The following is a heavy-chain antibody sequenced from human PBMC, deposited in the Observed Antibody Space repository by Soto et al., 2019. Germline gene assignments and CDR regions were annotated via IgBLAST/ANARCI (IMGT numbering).Heavy chain of an antibody. CDR1: GGTFSSYA. Sequence: QVQLVQSGAEVKKPGSSVKVSCKASGGTFSSYAISWVRQAPGQGLEWMGGIIPIFGTANYAQKFQGRVTITADKSTSTAYMELSSLRSEDTAVYYCARSPCSSTSCYYYYSMDVWGQGTTVTVSS. V-gene: IGHV1-69*06. CDR2: IIPIFGTA. CDR3: ARSPCSSTSCYYYYSMDV. J-gene: IGHJ6*02. D-gene: IGHD2-2*01.